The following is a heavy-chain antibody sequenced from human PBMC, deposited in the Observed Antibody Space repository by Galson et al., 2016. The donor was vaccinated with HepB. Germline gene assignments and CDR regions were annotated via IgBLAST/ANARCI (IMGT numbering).Heavy chain of an antibody. J-gene: IGHJ4*02. D-gene: IGHD1-7*01. CDR2: VYRGKT. Sequence: ETLSLTCTVSDGSIRSSSFSWGWIRQPSGKGLEWIGTVYRGKTYYNPSLESRVTISVGMSTDLLSLKLTSLTAADTGVYYCARAGLGTKASFDYWGQGILVAVSS. V-gene: IGHV4-39*01. CDR1: DGSIRSSSFS. CDR3: ARAGLGTKASFDY.